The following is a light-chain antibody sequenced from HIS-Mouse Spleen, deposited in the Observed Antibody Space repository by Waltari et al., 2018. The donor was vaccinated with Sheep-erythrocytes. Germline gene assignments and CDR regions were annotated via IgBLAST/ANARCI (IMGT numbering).Light chain of an antibody. Sequence: DIQMTQSPSSVSASVGDRVTITCRASQGISSWLGWYQQKPGKAPKLLIYAASSLQSGVPSRFSGSGSGTDFTLPSSRLQPEDFATYYCKQANSFPPTFGQGTKVEIK. CDR2: AAS. V-gene: IGKV1-12*01. CDR1: QGISSW. J-gene: IGKJ1*01. CDR3: KQANSFPPT.